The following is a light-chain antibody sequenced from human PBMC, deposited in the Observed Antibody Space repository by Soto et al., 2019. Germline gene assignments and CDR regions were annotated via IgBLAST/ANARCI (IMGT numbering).Light chain of an antibody. CDR2: GAS. V-gene: IGKV3-20*01. Sequence: EIVLTQSPGTLSLSPGERATLSCRASQSLSGSYLAWYQQKPGQAPRLLIYGASSRATGIPDRFSGSGSGTDFTLIISRLEPEDFAVYYCQQYGRSPSTFGQGTRLEIK. CDR3: QQYGRSPST. CDR1: QSLSGSY. J-gene: IGKJ5*01.